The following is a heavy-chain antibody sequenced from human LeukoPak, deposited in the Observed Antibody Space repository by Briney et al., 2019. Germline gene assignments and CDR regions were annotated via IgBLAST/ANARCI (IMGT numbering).Heavy chain of an antibody. CDR3: ARGGGDYGYFDY. V-gene: IGHV4-30-2*01. J-gene: IGHJ4*02. D-gene: IGHD4-17*01. CDR2: IYHSGST. CDR1: GVSISSGGYS. Sequence: SQTLSLTCAVSGVSISSGGYSWSWIRQPPGKGLEWIGYIYHSGSTYYNPSLKSRVTISVDRSKNQFSLKLSSVTAADTAVYYCARGGGDYGYFDYWGQGTLVTVSS.